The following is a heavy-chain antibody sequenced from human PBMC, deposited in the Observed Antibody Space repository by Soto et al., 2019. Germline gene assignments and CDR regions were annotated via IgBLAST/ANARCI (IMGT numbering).Heavy chain of an antibody. Sequence: GGSLRRAGAASVFTFSSYAMSWVRQAPGKGLEWVSAISGSGGSTYYADSVKGRFTISRDNSKNTLYLQMNSLRAEDTAVYYCAKGDYDFWSGTDYWGQGTLVTVSS. CDR2: ISGSGGST. J-gene: IGHJ4*02. D-gene: IGHD3-3*01. V-gene: IGHV3-23*01. CDR1: VFTFSSYA. CDR3: AKGDYDFWSGTDY.